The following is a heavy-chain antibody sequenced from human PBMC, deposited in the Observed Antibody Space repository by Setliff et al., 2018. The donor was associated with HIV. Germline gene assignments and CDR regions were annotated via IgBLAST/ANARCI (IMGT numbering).Heavy chain of an antibody. J-gene: IGHJ2*01. CDR1: GYSFADYA. CDR3: ARGGTHYDFWSGYRLGYFDF. V-gene: IGHV7-4-1*02. Sequence: ASVKVSCKASGYSFADYAMNWVRQAPRQGLEWMGYINTNTGNPTYAQGFTGRFVFSFDASVTTAYLQITGLRTEDTAVYFCARGGTHYDFWSGYRLGYFDFWGRGTLVTSPQ. D-gene: IGHD3-3*01. CDR2: INTNTGNP.